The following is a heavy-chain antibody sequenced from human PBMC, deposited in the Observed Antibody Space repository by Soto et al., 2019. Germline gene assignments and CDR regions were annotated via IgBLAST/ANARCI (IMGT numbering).Heavy chain of an antibody. Sequence: GGSLRLSCAASGFTFSSYGMHWVRQAPGKGLEWVAVISYDGSNKYYADSVKGRFTISRDNSKNTLYLQMNSLRAEDTAVYYCAKYDRCAWLRLRSYYYYGMDVWGQGTTVTV. CDR2: ISYDGSNK. D-gene: IGHD5-12*01. V-gene: IGHV3-30*18. CDR1: GFTFSSYG. CDR3: AKYDRCAWLRLRSYYYYGMDV. J-gene: IGHJ6*02.